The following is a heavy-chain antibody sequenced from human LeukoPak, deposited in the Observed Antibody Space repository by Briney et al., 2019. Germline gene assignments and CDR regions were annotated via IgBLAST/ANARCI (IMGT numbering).Heavy chain of an antibody. Sequence: PGGSLRLSCAASGFTFSDYYMSWIRQAPGKGLEGVSYISSSGSTIYYADSVKGRFTISRDNAKNSLYLQMNSLRAEDTAVYYCASRYYYDMGMDVWGQGTTVTVSS. J-gene: IGHJ6*02. CDR1: GFTFSDYY. V-gene: IGHV3-11*01. CDR3: ASRYYYDMGMDV. CDR2: ISSSGSTI. D-gene: IGHD3-22*01.